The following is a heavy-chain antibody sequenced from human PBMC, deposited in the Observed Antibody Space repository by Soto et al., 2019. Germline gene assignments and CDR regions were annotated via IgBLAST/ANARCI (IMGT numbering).Heavy chain of an antibody. CDR2: MFHVDSDT. CDR3: AGGYSTGLDAFDI. V-gene: IGHV5-51*01. D-gene: IGHD2-8*02. CDR1: GYNFANFW. Sequence: PXESLTIIFTGSGYNFANFWIGLVRQMPGKGLEWMGMMFHVDSDTKNSPSLEGKITMSVHKSDSSAYLQWRSLKASDNAIYYCAGGYSTGLDAFDIWGQGTMVTVSS. J-gene: IGHJ3*02.